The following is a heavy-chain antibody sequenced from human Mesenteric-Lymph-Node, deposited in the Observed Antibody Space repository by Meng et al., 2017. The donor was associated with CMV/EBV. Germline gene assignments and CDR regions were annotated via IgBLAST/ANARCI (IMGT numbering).Heavy chain of an antibody. CDR3: SRSPRGNGASF. V-gene: IGHV3-21*01. CDR2: ISGSSDYT. CDR1: GFTLNDYT. J-gene: IGHJ4*02. Sequence: GESLKISCAVSGFTLNDYTMNWVRQAPGKGLEWVSSISGSSDYTHYTDLEKGRFTISRDNAQRSVYLQMDSLRVEDTAVYYCSRSPRGNGASFWGQGTLVTVSS. D-gene: IGHD2-8*01.